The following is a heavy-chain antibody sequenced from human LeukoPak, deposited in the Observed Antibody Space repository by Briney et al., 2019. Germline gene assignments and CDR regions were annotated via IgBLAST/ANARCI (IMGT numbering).Heavy chain of an antibody. D-gene: IGHD6-19*01. V-gene: IGHV4-34*01. CDR2: INHSGST. CDR3: ARGVISVAGTVGYYFDY. CDR1: GGSFSGYY. Sequence: SETLSLTCAVYGGSFSGYYWSWIRQPPGKGLEWIGEINHSGSTNYNPSLKSRVTISVDTSKNQFSLKLSSVTAADTAVYYCARGVISVAGTVGYYFDYWGQGTLVTVSS. J-gene: IGHJ4*02.